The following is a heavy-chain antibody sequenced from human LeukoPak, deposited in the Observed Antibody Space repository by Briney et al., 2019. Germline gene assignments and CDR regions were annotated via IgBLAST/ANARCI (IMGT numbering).Heavy chain of an antibody. Sequence: GGSLRLSCAASGFTFSSYAMSWVRQAPGKGLEWVSAISASGYSTFYADSVKGRFTISRDNSKKTLYLQMNSLRAEDTAIFYCAKDVYNWNFYFDYWGQGTLVTVSS. J-gene: IGHJ4*02. CDR3: AKDVYNWNFYFDY. CDR1: GFTFSSYA. D-gene: IGHD1-7*01. V-gene: IGHV3-23*01. CDR2: ISASGYST.